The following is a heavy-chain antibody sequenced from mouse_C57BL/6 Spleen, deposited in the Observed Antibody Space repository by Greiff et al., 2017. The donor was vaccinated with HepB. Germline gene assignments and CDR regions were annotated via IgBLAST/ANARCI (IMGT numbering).Heavy chain of an antibody. Sequence: VKLQQPGAELVKPGASVKLSCKASGYTFTSYWMQWVKQRPGQGLEWIGEIDPSDSYTNYNQKFKGKATLTVDTSSSTAYMQLSSLTSEDSAVYYWARSTTMVKDYWGQGTTLTVSS. CDR2: IDPSDSYT. D-gene: IGHD2-2*01. CDR3: ARSTTMVKDY. CDR1: GYTFTSYW. J-gene: IGHJ2*01. V-gene: IGHV1-50*01.